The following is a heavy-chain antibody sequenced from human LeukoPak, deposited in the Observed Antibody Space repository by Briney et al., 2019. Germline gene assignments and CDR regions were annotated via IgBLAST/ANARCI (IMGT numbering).Heavy chain of an antibody. CDR2: ISSSSSYI. D-gene: IGHD3-10*01. CDR1: GFTFSSYS. J-gene: IGHJ6*02. Sequence: GGSLRLSCAASGFTFSSYSMNRVRQAPGKGLEWVSSISSSSSYIYYADSVKGRFTISRDNAKNSLYLQMNSLRAEDTAMYYCARDPGAEFWFGESTGYYYGMDVWGQGTTVTVSS. V-gene: IGHV3-21*01. CDR3: ARDPGAEFWFGESTGYYYGMDV.